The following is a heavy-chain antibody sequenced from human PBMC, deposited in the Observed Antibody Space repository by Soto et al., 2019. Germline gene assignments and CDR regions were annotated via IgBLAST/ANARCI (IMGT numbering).Heavy chain of an antibody. J-gene: IGHJ6*02. V-gene: IGHV1-69*01. Sequence: QVQLVQSGADVKKPGSSVKVSCKASGGTFSSYAISWVRQAPGQGLEWMGGIIPIFGTANYAQKFQGRVTITADESTSTAYMELSSLRSEDTAVYYCARESGDSYGHNYYGMDVWGQGTTVTVSS. D-gene: IGHD2-21*02. CDR3: ARESGDSYGHNYYGMDV. CDR2: IIPIFGTA. CDR1: GGTFSSYA.